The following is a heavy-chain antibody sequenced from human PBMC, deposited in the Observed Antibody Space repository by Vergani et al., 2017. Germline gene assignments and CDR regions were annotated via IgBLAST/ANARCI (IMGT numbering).Heavy chain of an antibody. CDR3: ARDFAGECNSDRCYTGGL. Sequence: QVQLVQSGAEMKKPGASVKVSCKASGYTFTAYGISWVRQAPGQGLEWLGWITAYNGDPKYTRRLQDRMTLTTEPSTATVYLDLRLLRSDYPAVYYCARDFAGECNSDRCYTGGLWGQGTLVTVSS. CDR2: ITAYNGDP. D-gene: IGHD2/OR15-2a*01. J-gene: IGHJ4*02. CDR1: GYTFTAYG. V-gene: IGHV1-18*01.